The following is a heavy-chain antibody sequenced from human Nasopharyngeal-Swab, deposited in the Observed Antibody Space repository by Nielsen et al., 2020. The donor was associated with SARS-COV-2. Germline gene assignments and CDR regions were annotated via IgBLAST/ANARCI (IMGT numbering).Heavy chain of an antibody. CDR1: GFTFSSYW. CDR3: AGSSSWYTTRHDY. J-gene: IGHJ4*02. CDR2: IKQDGSEK. D-gene: IGHD6-13*01. Sequence: LSLTCAASGFTFSSYWMSWVRQAPGKGLEWVANIKQDGSEKYYVDSVKGRFTISRDNAKNSLYLQMNSLRAEDTAVYYCAGSSSWYTTRHDYWGQGTLVTVSS. V-gene: IGHV3-7*03.